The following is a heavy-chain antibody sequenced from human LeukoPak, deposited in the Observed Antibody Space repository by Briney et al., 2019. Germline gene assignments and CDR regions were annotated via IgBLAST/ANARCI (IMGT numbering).Heavy chain of an antibody. CDR3: ARDGDSSGWFYFDY. J-gene: IGHJ4*02. CDR1: GFTFSSYS. V-gene: IGHV3-21*01. CDR2: ISSSSSYI. D-gene: IGHD6-19*01. Sequence: PGGSLRLSCAASGFTFSSYSMNWVRQAPGKGLEWVSSISSSSSYIYYADSVKGRFTISRDNAKNSLYLQINSLRAEDTAVYYCARDGDSSGWFYFDYWGQGTLVTVSS.